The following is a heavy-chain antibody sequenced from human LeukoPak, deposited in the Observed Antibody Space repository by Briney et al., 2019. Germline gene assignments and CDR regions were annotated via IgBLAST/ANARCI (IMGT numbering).Heavy chain of an antibody. D-gene: IGHD2-15*01. Sequence: SETLSLTCAVSGGSFRGYYWSWIRQPPRKGLEWIGEINHRGFTNYNPSLNSRVTISVDTSKNQFSLKLSSVTAADTAVYYCARGDIDYYYMDVWGKGTTVTVSS. CDR2: INHRGFT. CDR1: GGSFRGYY. CDR3: ARGDIDYYYMDV. V-gene: IGHV4-34*01. J-gene: IGHJ6*03.